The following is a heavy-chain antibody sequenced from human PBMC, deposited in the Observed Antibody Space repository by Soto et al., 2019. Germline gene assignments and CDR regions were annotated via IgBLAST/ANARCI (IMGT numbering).Heavy chain of an antibody. CDR1: GFTVDSNY. CDR3: ARDDYGLDV. CDR2: MRDTGRT. Sequence: PGGSLRLSCAVSGFTVDSNYMSWVRQAPGKGLEWVAVMRDTGRTNCADFVEGRFTISRDDSKNMVFLQMNSLRAGDTAVYYCARDDYGLDVWGQGTTVTVSS. V-gene: IGHV3-53*01. J-gene: IGHJ6*02.